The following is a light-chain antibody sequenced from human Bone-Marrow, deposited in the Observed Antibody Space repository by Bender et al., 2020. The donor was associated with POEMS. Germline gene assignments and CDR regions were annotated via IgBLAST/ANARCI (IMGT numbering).Light chain of an antibody. V-gene: IGLV2-14*03. J-gene: IGLJ2*01. Sequence: QSALTQPASVSGSPGQSITISCTGTSGDVGDYNYVSWYQQYPGEVPKLMIYNVRNRPSGVSNRFSGSKSGNTASLTISGLQPEDEADYYCSSYATGTTPLVFGGGTRLTVL. CDR2: NVR. CDR3: SSYATGTTPLV. CDR1: SGDVGDYNY.